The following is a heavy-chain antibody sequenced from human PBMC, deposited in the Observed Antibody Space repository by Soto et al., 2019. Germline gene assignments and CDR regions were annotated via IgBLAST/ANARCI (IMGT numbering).Heavy chain of an antibody. J-gene: IGHJ4*02. D-gene: IGHD1-1*01. CDR2: ISSSGGST. Sequence: ESGGSLVQPGGSLRLSCAASGFTINTNSMSWVRQAPGKGLEWVSAISSSGGSTYYADSVKGRFIISRDNSQNTLYLQMNSLRAEDTAVYYCAKPDGATYNFRYWGQGTLVTVSS. CDR3: AKPDGATYNFRY. CDR1: GFTINTNS. V-gene: IGHV3-23*01.